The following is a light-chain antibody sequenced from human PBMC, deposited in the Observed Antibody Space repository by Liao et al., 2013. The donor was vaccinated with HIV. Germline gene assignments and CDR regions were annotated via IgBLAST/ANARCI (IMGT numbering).Light chain of an antibody. CDR1: KLGDKY. V-gene: IGLV3-25*03. CDR3: QSADSSGTYGV. J-gene: IGLJ3*02. CDR2: KDS. Sequence: SYELTQPPSVSVSPGQTASITCSGDKLGDKYAYWYQQKPGQAPVLVIYKDSERPSGIPERFSGSSSGTTVTLTISGVQAEDEADYYCQSADSSGTYGVFGGGTKLTVL.